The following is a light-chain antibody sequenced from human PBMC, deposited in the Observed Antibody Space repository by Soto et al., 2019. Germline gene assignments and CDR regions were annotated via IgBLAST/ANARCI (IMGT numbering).Light chain of an antibody. J-gene: IGLJ2*01. CDR2: ANS. CDR1: SSNIGAGYD. CDR3: QSYDSSLSGVV. Sequence: QSVLTQPPSVSGAPGQRVTISCTGSSSNIGAGYDVHWYQQLPGTAPKLLIYANSNRPSGVPDRFSGSKSGTSASLAITGLQAEDEADYYCQSYDSSLSGVVFGAGTTLTVL. V-gene: IGLV1-40*01.